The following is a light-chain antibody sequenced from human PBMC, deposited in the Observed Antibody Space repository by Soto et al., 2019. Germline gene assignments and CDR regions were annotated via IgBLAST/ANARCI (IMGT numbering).Light chain of an antibody. V-gene: IGLV2-8*01. CDR2: EVS. CDR1: SSDVGGYNY. J-gene: IGLJ1*01. CDR3: SSYAGSNNDV. Sequence: QSVLTQSPSASGSPGQSVTISCTGTSSDVGGYNYVSWYQQHPGKAPKLMISEVSKRPSGVPDRFSGSKSGNTASLTVSGLQAEDEADYYCSSYAGSNNDVFGTGTKLTVL.